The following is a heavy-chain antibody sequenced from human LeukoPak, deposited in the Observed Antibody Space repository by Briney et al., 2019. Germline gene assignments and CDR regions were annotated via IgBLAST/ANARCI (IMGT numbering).Heavy chain of an antibody. CDR3: ARRLYYYDSSDYYTDY. CDR1: GGSISSSSYH. Sequence: SETLSLTCNVSGGSISSSSYHWGWIRQSPGKGLEWIASIYYTGNTYYNPSLKSRVTISVDMSKNQFSLKLSSVTAADTAVYYCARRLYYYDSSDYYTDYWGQGTLVTVSS. CDR2: IYYTGNT. V-gene: IGHV4-39*01. D-gene: IGHD3-22*01. J-gene: IGHJ4*02.